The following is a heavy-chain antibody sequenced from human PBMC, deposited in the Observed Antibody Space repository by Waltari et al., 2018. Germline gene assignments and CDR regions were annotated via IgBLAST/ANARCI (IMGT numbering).Heavy chain of an antibody. V-gene: IGHV4-34*01. CDR2: INHSGST. Sequence: QVQLPQWGAGLLKPPETLSLTCAVYGGSFSGYYWSWIRQPPGKGLEWIGEINHSGSTNYNPSLKSRVTISVDTSKNQFSLKLSSVTAADTAVYYCAGVSWGSFDYWGQGTLVTVSS. D-gene: IGHD3-16*01. J-gene: IGHJ4*02. CDR3: AGVSWGSFDY. CDR1: GGSFSGYY.